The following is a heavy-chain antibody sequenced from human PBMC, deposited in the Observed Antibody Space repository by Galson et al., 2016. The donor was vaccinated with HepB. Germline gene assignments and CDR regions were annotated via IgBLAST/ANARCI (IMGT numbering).Heavy chain of an antibody. Sequence: SLRLSCAASGFIFSDYYMTWIRQAPGKGLEWLSFITGGGEFIFYADSVKGRFTISRDNAKKSLYLQMNNLRAEDTAVYYCASPAVPGKGSSSDTDDNWFERWGNGIPVTVSS. J-gene: IGHJ5*02. CDR1: GFIFSDYY. CDR3: ASPAVPGKGSSSDTDDNWFER. D-gene: IGHD6-19*01. CDR2: ITGGGEFI. V-gene: IGHV3-11*04.